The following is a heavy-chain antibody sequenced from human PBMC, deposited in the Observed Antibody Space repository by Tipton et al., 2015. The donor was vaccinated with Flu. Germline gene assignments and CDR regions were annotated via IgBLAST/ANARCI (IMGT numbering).Heavy chain of an antibody. Sequence: TLSLTCIVSGDSISSSSSYWGWLRQPPWKGLEWIGNVYYSGSTYYNPSLKSRVTISVDTSKNQFSLKLSSVTAADTAVYFCARDRVGVTDSFDYWGQGTLVAVS. CDR1: GDSISSSSSY. D-gene: IGHD2-21*02. V-gene: IGHV4-39*07. CDR3: ARDRVGVTDSFDY. CDR2: VYYSGST. J-gene: IGHJ4*02.